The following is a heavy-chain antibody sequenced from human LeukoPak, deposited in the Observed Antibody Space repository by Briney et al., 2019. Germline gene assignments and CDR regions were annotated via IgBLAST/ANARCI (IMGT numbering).Heavy chain of an antibody. V-gene: IGHV3-48*03. J-gene: IGHJ4*02. CDR1: GFTFSSYE. CDR2: ISSSGSTI. CDR3: ARVYGDSSGYLPRWFDY. Sequence: GGSLRLSCAASGFTFSSYEMNWVRQAPGKGLEWVSYISSSGSTIYCADSVKGRFTISRDNAKNSLYLQMNSLRAEDTAVYYCARVYGDSSGYLPRWFDYWGQGTLVTVSS. D-gene: IGHD3-22*01.